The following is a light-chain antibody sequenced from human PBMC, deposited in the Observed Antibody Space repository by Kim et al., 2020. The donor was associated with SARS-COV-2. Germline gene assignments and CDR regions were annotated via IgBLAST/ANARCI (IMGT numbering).Light chain of an antibody. CDR1: SSDVGGYNY. CDR3: CSYAGSFWV. V-gene: IGLV2-11*01. CDR2: DVS. J-gene: IGLJ3*02. Sequence: PGQSVTISCTGTSSDVGGYNYVSWYQQHPGKAPKLMIYDVSKRPSGVPDRFSGSKSGNTASLTISGLQAEDEADYYCCSYAGSFWVFGGGTQLTVL.